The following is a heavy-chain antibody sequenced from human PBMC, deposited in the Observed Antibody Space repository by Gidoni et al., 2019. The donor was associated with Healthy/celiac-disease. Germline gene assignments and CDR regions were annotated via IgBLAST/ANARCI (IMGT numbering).Heavy chain of an antibody. Sequence: QVQLQQWGAGLLKPSETLSLTCAVYGGSFSGYYWSWIRQPPGKGLEWIGEINHSGSTNYNPSLKSRVTISVDTSKNQFSLKLSSVTAADTAVYYCARTYNWNDDGYFDYWGQGTLVTVSS. CDR3: ARTYNWNDDGYFDY. D-gene: IGHD1-20*01. J-gene: IGHJ4*02. CDR2: INHSGST. V-gene: IGHV4-34*01. CDR1: GGSFSGYY.